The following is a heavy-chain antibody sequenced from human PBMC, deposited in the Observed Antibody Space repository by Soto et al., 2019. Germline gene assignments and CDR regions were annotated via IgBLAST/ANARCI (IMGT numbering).Heavy chain of an antibody. CDR3: VRERQFVRDFYYGMDV. D-gene: IGHD6-6*01. Sequence: EVHLVDSGGGLVKPGGSLRLSCAASGFTFNTYSMTWVHQAPGQGLEWVSSISNTGAHIYYADSVRGQFTISRDNAKNSLYLQMNSLTAEDTAVYYCVRERQFVRDFYYGMDVWGRGTTVTVSS. J-gene: IGHJ6*02. CDR1: GFTFNTYS. V-gene: IGHV3-21*01. CDR2: ISNTGAHI.